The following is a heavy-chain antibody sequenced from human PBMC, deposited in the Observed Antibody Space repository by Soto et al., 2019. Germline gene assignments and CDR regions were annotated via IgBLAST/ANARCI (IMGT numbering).Heavy chain of an antibody. CDR3: AGTGYSSSRRRGDV. J-gene: IGHJ6*02. D-gene: IGHD6-13*01. V-gene: IGHV3-48*01. CDR2: IGTTNVI. CDR1: GFTFSTYS. Sequence: TVGSLRLSCDVSGFTFSTYSMNWVRQAPGKGLEFVSYIGTTNVIVYAASVRGRFTIARDNAKNSLFLQMNSLRAEDTAVYYCAGTGYSSSRRRGDVWGQGTTVTVSS.